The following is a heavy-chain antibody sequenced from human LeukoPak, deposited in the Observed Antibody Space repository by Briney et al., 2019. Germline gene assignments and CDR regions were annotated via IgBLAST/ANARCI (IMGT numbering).Heavy chain of an antibody. D-gene: IGHD2-15*01. J-gene: IGHJ3*02. CDR1: GGTFSSYA. CDR3: ASHIVVVVAAGTSRAFDI. Sequence: SVKVSRKASGGTFSSYAISWVRQAPGQGPEWMGRIIPILGIANYAQKFQGRVTITADKSTSTAYMELSSLRSEDTAVYYCASHIVVVVAAGTSRAFDIWGQGTMVTVSS. CDR2: IIPILGIA. V-gene: IGHV1-69*04.